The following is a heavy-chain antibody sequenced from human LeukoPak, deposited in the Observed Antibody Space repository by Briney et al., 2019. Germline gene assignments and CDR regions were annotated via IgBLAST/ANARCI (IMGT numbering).Heavy chain of an antibody. V-gene: IGHV4-34*01. J-gene: IGHJ4*02. Sequence: SETLSLTCAVYGGSFSGYYWSWIRPPPGKGLEWIGEINHSGSTNYNPSLKSRVTISVDTSKNQFSLKLSSVTAADTAVYYCARSPPQLRRFDYWGQGTLVTVSS. CDR1: GGSFSGYY. CDR3: ARSPPQLRRFDY. CDR2: INHSGST. D-gene: IGHD3-10*01.